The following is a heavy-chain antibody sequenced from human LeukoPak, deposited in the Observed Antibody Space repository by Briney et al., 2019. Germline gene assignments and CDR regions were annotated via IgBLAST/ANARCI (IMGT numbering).Heavy chain of an antibody. Sequence: SVKVSCKASGGTFSSYAISWARQAPGQGLEWMGGIIPIFGTANYAQKFQGRVTITADESTSTAYMELSSLRSEDTAVYYCARVPSGYSSGWYHYWGQGTLVTVSS. V-gene: IGHV1-69*13. CDR2: IIPIFGTA. CDR3: ARVPSGYSSGWYHY. J-gene: IGHJ4*02. D-gene: IGHD6-19*01. CDR1: GGTFSSYA.